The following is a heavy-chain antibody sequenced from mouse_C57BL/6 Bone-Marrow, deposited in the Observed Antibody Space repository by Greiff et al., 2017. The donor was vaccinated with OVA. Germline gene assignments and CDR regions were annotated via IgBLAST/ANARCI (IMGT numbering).Heavy chain of an antibody. CDR2: IDPENGDT. D-gene: IGHD2-3*01. CDR1: GFNIKDDY. Sequence: EVQLQQSGAELVRPGASVKLSCTASGFNIKDDYMHWVKQRPEQGLEWIGWIDPENGDTEYASKFQGKATITADTSSNAAYLQLSSLTSGDTAVYYCTTFWLLRGAWFAYWGQGTRVTVSA. CDR3: TTFWLLRGAWFAY. J-gene: IGHJ3*01. V-gene: IGHV14-4*01.